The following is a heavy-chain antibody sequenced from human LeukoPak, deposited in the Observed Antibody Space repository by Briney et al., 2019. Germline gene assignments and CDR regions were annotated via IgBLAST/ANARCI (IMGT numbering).Heavy chain of an antibody. CDR3: AKDLNYYGSSGYLS. V-gene: IGHV3-23*01. CDR2: ISGSGGST. D-gene: IGHD3-22*01. J-gene: IGHJ5*02. CDR1: GFTFSSYS. Sequence: GGSLRLSCAASGFTFSSYSMNWVRQAPGKGLEWVSAISGSGGSTYYADSVKGRFTISRDNSKNTLYLQMNSLRAEDTAVYYCAKDLNYYGSSGYLSWGQGTLVTVSS.